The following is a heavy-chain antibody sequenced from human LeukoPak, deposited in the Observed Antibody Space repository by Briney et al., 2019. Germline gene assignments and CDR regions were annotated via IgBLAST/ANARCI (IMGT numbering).Heavy chain of an antibody. CDR2: INWNGGST. V-gene: IGHV3-20*04. J-gene: IGHJ4*02. D-gene: IGHD2-15*01. CDR1: GFTFDDYG. Sequence: GSLRLSCAASGFTFDDYGMSWVRQAPGKGLEWVSGINWNGGSTGYADSVKGRFTISRDNAKNSLYLQMNSLRAEDTAVYYCARGYCSGGSCSRSYWGQGTLVTVSS. CDR3: ARGYCSGGSCSRSY.